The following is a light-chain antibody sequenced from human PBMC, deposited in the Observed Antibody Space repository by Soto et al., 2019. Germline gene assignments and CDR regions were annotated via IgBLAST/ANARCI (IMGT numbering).Light chain of an antibody. CDR2: DAS. J-gene: IGKJ4*01. CDR1: QSVSSY. Sequence: DIVVTQSPATLSLSPGERATLSCRASQSVSSYLAWYQQKPGQAPRLLIYDASNRATGIPARFSGSGSGTDFTLTISSLEPEDFAVYYCQQRSNWQGATFGGGTKVEIK. CDR3: QQRSNWQGAT. V-gene: IGKV3-11*01.